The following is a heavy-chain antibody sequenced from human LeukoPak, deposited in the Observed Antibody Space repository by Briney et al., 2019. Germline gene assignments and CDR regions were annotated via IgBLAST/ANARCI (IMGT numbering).Heavy chain of an antibody. J-gene: IGHJ6*02. CDR1: AVTFNSYG. V-gene: IGHV1-69*13. CDR3: ARTTKIYHGSGYPHYYYYGMDI. Sequence: GASVKVSCKASAVTFNSYGISWVRQAPGQGLEWMGGIIPISRTAHYAQNVQGRVTITADESTSTVYMELRSLRSEDTAVFYCARTTKIYHGSGYPHYYYYGMDIWGPGTTVTVS. CDR2: IIPISRTA. D-gene: IGHD3-22*01.